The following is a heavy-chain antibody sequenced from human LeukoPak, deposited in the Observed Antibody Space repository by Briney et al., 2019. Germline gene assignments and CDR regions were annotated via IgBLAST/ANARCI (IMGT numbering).Heavy chain of an antibody. Sequence: PSETLSLTCTVSGGSISSGSYYWSWIRQPAGKGLEWIGRIYTSGSTNYNPSLKSRVTISVDTSKNQFSLKLSSVTAADTAVYYCAQSGSLLDNWFDPWGQGTLVTVSS. D-gene: IGHD3-10*01. J-gene: IGHJ5*02. CDR1: GGSISSGSYY. CDR3: AQSGSLLDNWFDP. V-gene: IGHV4-61*02. CDR2: IYTSGST.